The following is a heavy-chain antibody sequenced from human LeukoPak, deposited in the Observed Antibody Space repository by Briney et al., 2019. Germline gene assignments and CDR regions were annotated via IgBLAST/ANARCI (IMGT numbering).Heavy chain of an antibody. Sequence: CLRIRQSPGKGLEWIGYIYNSGNTNYNPSLKSRVTISVDTSKNQFSLKVNSVTAADTAVYYCARVGDSCFDYWGQGTLVTVSS. CDR3: ARVGDSCFDY. CDR2: IYNSGNT. J-gene: IGHJ4*02. V-gene: IGHV4-59*01. D-gene: IGHD3-10*01.